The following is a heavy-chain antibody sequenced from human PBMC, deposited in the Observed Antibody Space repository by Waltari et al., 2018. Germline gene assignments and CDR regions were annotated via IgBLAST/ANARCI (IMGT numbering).Heavy chain of an antibody. CDR1: GYTFTSYG. J-gene: IGHJ4*02. CDR2: ISAYNGKT. V-gene: IGHV1-18*01. CDR3: ARVPKQTRELERRGIN. D-gene: IGHD1-1*01. Sequence: VQLVQSGAEVKKPGASVKVSCKASGYTFTSYGISWVRPAPGQGLEWMGWISAYNGKTNYAQKLQGRVTMTTDTSTSTAYMELRSLRSDDTAVYYCARVPKQTRELERRGINWGQGTLVTVSS.